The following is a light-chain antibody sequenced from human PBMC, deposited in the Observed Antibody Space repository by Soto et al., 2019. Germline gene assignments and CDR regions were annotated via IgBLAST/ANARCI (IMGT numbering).Light chain of an antibody. J-gene: IGKJ4*01. Sequence: EIVLTQSPATLSLSPGERVTLSCRASQSVSRYLAWYQQKPGQAPRLLIYDASNRATGIPARFSGSGSGTDFTLTISSLEPDDFAVYYCQQRSNGLTFGGGTKVEIK. CDR1: QSVSRY. CDR3: QQRSNGLT. V-gene: IGKV3-11*01. CDR2: DAS.